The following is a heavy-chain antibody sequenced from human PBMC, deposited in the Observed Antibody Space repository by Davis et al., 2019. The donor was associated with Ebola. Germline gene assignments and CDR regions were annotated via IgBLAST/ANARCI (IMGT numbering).Heavy chain of an antibody. D-gene: IGHD1-26*01. J-gene: IGHJ4*02. CDR1: GFTFDDYA. Sequence: PGGSLRLSCAASGFTFDDYAMHWVRQAPGKGLEWVSGISWNSGSIGYADSVKGRFTISRDNAKNSLYLQMNSLRAEDTALYYCAKEGDSGSYLFDYWGQGTLVTVSS. CDR2: ISWNSGSI. V-gene: IGHV3-9*01. CDR3: AKEGDSGSYLFDY.